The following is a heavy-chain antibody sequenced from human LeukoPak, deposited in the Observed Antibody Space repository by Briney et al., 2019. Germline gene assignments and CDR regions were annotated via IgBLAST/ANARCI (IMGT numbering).Heavy chain of an antibody. J-gene: IGHJ4*02. CDR1: GGSISSGSHY. CDR3: AGGLYSSSWLFDY. D-gene: IGHD6-13*01. V-gene: IGHV4-61*05. Sequence: SETLSLTCIVSGGSISSGSHYWGWIRQPPGKGLEWIGYIYYSGSTNYNPSLKSRVTISVDTSKNQFSLKLSSVTAADTAVYYCAGGLYSSSWLFDYWGQGTLVTVAS. CDR2: IYYSGST.